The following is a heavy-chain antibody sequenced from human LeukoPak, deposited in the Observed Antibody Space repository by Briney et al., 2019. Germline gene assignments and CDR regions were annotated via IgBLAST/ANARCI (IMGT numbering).Heavy chain of an antibody. Sequence: KPSETLSLTCTVSGGSISSSTYYWGWIRQPPGKGLEWIGYIYYSGSTNYNPSLKSRVTISVDTSKNQFSLKLSSVTAADTAVYYCARDADSSSWYALDWFDPWGQGTLVTVSS. V-gene: IGHV4-61*05. CDR1: GGSISSSTYY. J-gene: IGHJ5*02. CDR3: ARDADSSSWYALDWFDP. D-gene: IGHD6-13*01. CDR2: IYYSGST.